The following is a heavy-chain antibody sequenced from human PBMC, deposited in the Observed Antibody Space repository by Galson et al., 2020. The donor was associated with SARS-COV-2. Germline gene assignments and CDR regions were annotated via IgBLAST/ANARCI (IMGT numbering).Heavy chain of an antibody. J-gene: IGHJ4*02. D-gene: IGHD6-19*01. CDR1: GYTLTELS. V-gene: IGHV1-24*01. CDR3: ATMIIAVAAPTQDFVVWRQEFDY. Sequence: ASVKVSCKVSGYTLTELSMHWVRQAPGKGLEWMGGFDPEDGETIYAQKFQGRVTMTEDTSTDTAYMELSSLRSEDTAVYYCATMIIAVAAPTQDFVVWRQEFDYWGQGTLVTVSS. CDR2: FDPEDGET.